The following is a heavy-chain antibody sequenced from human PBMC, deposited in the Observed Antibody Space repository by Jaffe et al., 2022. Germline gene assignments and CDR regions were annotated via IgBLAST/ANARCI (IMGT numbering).Heavy chain of an antibody. CDR3: ATSDGYNATFDS. V-gene: IGHV1-69-2*01. Sequence: EVQLVQSGAEVKKPETSVKISCTVSGANFIDTYMHWVQQAPGKGLEWMGRVDPQDGETIYSETFHGRVTITADASVHTAYMQLSSLKSADTAVYFCATSDGYNATFDSWGQGTLLTVSS. D-gene: IGHD2-21*01. CDR1: GANFIDTY. J-gene: IGHJ4*02. CDR2: VDPQDGET.